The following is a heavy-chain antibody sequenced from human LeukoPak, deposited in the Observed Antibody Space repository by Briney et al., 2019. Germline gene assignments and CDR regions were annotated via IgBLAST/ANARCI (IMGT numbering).Heavy chain of an antibody. CDR3: ARDKLTGNAFDI. D-gene: IGHD3-10*01. Sequence: PSETLSLTCTVSGGSISSSSYYWGWIRQPPGKGLEWIGSIYYSGSTYYNPSLKSRVTISVDTSKNQFSLKLSSVTAADTAVYYCARDKLTGNAFDIWGQGTMVTVSS. CDR2: IYYSGST. V-gene: IGHV4-39*02. J-gene: IGHJ3*02. CDR1: GGSISSSSYY.